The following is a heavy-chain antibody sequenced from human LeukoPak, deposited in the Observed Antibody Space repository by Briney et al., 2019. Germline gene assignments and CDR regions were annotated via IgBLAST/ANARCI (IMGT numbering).Heavy chain of an antibody. CDR1: GFTRGEYA. CDR3: AKGSGWRLYRYYFDY. V-gene: IGHV3-9*01. D-gene: IGHD6-19*01. CDR2: ISWNSGSI. Sequence: SLGVARAVSGFTRGEYAMHWVRRAPGKGMEWVSGISWNSGSIGYADSVKGRFTISRDNAKNSLYLQMNSLRAEDTALYYCAKGSGWRLYRYYFDYWGQGTLVTVSS. J-gene: IGHJ4*02.